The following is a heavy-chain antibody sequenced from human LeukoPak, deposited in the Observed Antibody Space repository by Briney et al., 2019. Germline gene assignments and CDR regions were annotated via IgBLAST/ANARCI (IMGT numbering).Heavy chain of an antibody. CDR2: ISAYNGNT. CDR3: ARVYDSSGYYSGTFDY. J-gene: IGHJ4*02. V-gene: IGHV1-18*01. CDR1: GYTFTSYG. D-gene: IGHD3-22*01. Sequence: ASVKVSCKASGYTFTSYGISWVRQAPGQGLEWMGWISAYNGNTNYAQKLQGRVTMTTDTSTSTAYMELSSLRSEDTAVYYCARVYDSSGYYSGTFDYWGQGTLVTVSS.